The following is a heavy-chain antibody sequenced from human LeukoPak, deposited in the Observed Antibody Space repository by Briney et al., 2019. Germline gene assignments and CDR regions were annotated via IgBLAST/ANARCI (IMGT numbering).Heavy chain of an antibody. CDR2: ISSSGSTI. V-gene: IGHV3-11*01. CDR3: ARAHEYSSRFWFDP. CDR1: GFTFSDYY. D-gene: IGHD6-13*01. J-gene: IGHJ5*02. Sequence: GGSLRLSCAASGFTFSDYYMSWIRQAPGKGLEWVSYISSSGSTIYYADSVKGRFTISRDNAKNSLYLQMNSLRAEDTAVYYCARAHEYSSRFWFDPWGQGTLVTVSS.